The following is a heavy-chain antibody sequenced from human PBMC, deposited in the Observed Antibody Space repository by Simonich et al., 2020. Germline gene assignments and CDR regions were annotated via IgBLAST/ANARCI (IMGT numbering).Heavy chain of an antibody. CDR3: ARWAYSSSYFDY. CDR1: GGSISSSSYY. V-gene: IGHV4-39*01. J-gene: IGHJ4*02. D-gene: IGHD6-6*01. Sequence: QLQLQESGPGLVKPSETLSLTCTVSGGSISSSSYYWGWIRQPPGKGLEWIGSIYYSGSTDYNPSLKRRVTISVDTSKNRFSLKLSSVTAADTAVYYCARWAYSSSYFDYWGQGTLVTVSS. CDR2: IYYSGST.